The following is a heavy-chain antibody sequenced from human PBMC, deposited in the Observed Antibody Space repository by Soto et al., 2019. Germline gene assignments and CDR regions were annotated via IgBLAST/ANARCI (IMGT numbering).Heavy chain of an antibody. V-gene: IGHV1-69*04. CDR1: GGTFSSYT. D-gene: IGHD3-22*01. CDR2: IIPILGIA. Sequence: SVKLSCKDSGGTFSSYTISWVRQAPGQGLEWMGRIIPILGIANYAQKFQGRVTITADKSTSTAYMELSSLRSEDTAVYYCAIERRRTYYYYSSGSPYDSFFIWG. CDR3: AIERRRTYYYYSSGSPYDSFFI. J-gene: IGHJ3*02.